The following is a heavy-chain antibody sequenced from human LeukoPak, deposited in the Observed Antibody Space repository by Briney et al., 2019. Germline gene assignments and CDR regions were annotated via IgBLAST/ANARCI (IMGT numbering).Heavy chain of an antibody. Sequence: GGSLRLSCAASAFTFSSFAMRWVRQAPGKGLEWVSAISGSGGSTYYADSVKGRFTISRDNSKNTLYLQMNSLRAEDTAVYYCAKRSGWLRYWGQGTLVTVSS. J-gene: IGHJ4*02. D-gene: IGHD6-19*01. CDR3: AKRSGWLRY. CDR1: AFTFSSFA. CDR2: ISGSGGST. V-gene: IGHV3-23*01.